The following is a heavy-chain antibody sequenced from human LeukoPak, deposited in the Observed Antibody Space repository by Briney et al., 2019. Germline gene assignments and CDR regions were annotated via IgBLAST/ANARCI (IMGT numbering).Heavy chain of an antibody. Sequence: SETLSLTCTVSGGSISRYHWSWVRQPPGKGLEWIGYIYSSGSTNYNPSLKSRVTISLDTSKNQFSLRLSSVTAADTAMYYCARQDYTTGWYFLDQWGQGTLVTVSS. CDR2: IYSSGST. CDR1: GGSISRYH. V-gene: IGHV4-59*01. D-gene: IGHD6-19*01. CDR3: ARQDYTTGWYFLDQ. J-gene: IGHJ4*02.